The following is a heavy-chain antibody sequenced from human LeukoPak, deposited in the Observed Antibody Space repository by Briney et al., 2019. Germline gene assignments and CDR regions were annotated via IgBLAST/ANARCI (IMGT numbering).Heavy chain of an antibody. CDR1: GGSISSYY. CDR3: ARGTVTGTFDP. Sequence: KTSEALSLTCTVSGGSISSYYWSWIRQPPGKGLEWIGYIYYSGSTNYNPSLKSRVTISVDTSKNQFSLKLSSVTAADTAVYYCARGTVTGTFDPWGQGTLVTVSS. J-gene: IGHJ5*02. D-gene: IGHD4-17*01. CDR2: IYYSGST. V-gene: IGHV4-59*01.